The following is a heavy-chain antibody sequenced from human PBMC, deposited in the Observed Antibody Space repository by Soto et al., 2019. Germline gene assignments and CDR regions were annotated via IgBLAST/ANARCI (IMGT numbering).Heavy chain of an antibody. Sequence: PSETLSLTCTVSGGPMSSYYWSWIRQPPGKGLEWIGHIYSGGHTKYNLSLKSRVTMSVDTSGNQFSLRLASVTAADTSVYYCARLIHCLTTACYFDYWGQGTLVTVSS. V-gene: IGHV4-4*09. CDR3: ARLIHCLTTACYFDY. D-gene: IGHD3-22*01. CDR2: IYSGGHT. J-gene: IGHJ4*02. CDR1: GGPMSSYY.